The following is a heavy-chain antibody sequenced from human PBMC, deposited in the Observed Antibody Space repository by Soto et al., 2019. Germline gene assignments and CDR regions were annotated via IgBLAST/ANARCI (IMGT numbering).Heavy chain of an antibody. J-gene: IGHJ3*02. CDR3: PGGPAGMDNLDI. CDR1: GVPISGDY. Sequence: QVQLQESGPGLVKPSETLSLTCTVSGVPISGDYWTWIRQSPGKGLEWITYTSHTGTTDYNPTLSCGVTTSLNTSKNQFSLILRSAPAADTAVCYSPGGPAGMDNLDIWVQATKVTASP. CDR2: TSHTGTT. V-gene: IGHV4-59*01. D-gene: IGHD5-18*01.